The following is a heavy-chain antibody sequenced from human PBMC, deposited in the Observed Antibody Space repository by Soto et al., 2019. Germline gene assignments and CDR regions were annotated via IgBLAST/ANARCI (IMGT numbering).Heavy chain of an antibody. CDR1: GFTFSNAW. V-gene: IGHV3-15*01. J-gene: IGHJ3*02. Sequence: GGSLRLSCAASGFTFSNAWMSWVRQAPGKGLEWVGRIKSKTDGGTTDYAAPAKGRFTISRDDSKNTLYLRMSSLKTEDTAVYYCTTAFGWSLGAFDIWGQGTMVTVSS. CDR2: IKSKTDGGTT. CDR3: TTAFGWSLGAFDI. D-gene: IGHD3-10*01.